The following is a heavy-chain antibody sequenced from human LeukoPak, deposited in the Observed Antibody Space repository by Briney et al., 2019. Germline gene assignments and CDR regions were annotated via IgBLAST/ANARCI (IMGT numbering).Heavy chain of an antibody. Sequence: GGSLRLSCAASGFTFSTYWMHWVRQAPGKGLVWVSRIKSDGSSTSYADSVKGRFTISRDNSKNTLYLQVNSLRAEDTAVYYCARIYCGGDCLDAAPLSDAFDIWGQGTMVTVSS. CDR1: GFTFSTYW. CDR3: ARIYCGGDCLDAAPLSDAFDI. CDR2: IKSDGSST. D-gene: IGHD2-21*02. V-gene: IGHV3-74*01. J-gene: IGHJ3*02.